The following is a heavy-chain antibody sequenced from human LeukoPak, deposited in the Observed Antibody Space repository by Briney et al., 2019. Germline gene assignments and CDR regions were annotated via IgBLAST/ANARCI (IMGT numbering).Heavy chain of an antibody. CDR3: ARGLRYFDWLFQDYYYYYMDV. Sequence: PSETLSLTCTVSGGSISSYYWSWIRQPPGKGLEWIGYIYYSGSTNYNPSLKSRVTISVDTSKNQFSLKLSSVTAADTAVYYCARGLRYFDWLFQDYYYYYMDVWGKGTTVTVSS. CDR2: IYYSGST. D-gene: IGHD3-9*01. J-gene: IGHJ6*03. V-gene: IGHV4-59*01. CDR1: GGSISSYY.